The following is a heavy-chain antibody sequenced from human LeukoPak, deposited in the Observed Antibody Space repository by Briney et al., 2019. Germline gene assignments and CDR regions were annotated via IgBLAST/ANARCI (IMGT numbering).Heavy chain of an antibody. CDR3: ARGGYSGLTI. V-gene: IGHV4-34*01. CDR1: GGSFSGYY. CDR2: INHSGST. Sequence: SETLSLTCAVYGGSFSGYYWSWIRQPPGKGLEWIGEINHSGSTNYNPSLKSRVTISVDTSKNQFSLKLSSVTAADTAVYYCARGGYSGLTIWGQGKMVTVSS. D-gene: IGHD5-12*01. J-gene: IGHJ3*02.